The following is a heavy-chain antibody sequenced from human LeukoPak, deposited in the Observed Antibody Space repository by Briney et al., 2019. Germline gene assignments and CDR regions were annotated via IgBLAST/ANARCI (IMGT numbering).Heavy chain of an antibody. CDR3: ARDDLGCSGGTCYPDDF. Sequence: ASVKVSCKASGYTFSIYGISWVRQAPGQGLEWMGWISAYNGNIKYAQKFQGRVTMTTDTSTSTAYMELRSLRSDDTAMYFCARDDLGCSGGTCYPDDFWGQGTLVTVSS. J-gene: IGHJ4*02. V-gene: IGHV1-18*01. CDR2: ISAYNGNI. CDR1: GYTFSIYG. D-gene: IGHD2-15*01.